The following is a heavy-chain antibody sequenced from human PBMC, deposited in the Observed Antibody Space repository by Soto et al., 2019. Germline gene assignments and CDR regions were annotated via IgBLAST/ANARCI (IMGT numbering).Heavy chain of an antibody. J-gene: IGHJ4*02. V-gene: IGHV5-10-1*01. Sequence: GESLKISCNGSGYSFTSYWISWVRQMPGKGLEWMGRIDPSDSYTNYSPSFQGHVTISADKSISTAYLQWSSLKASDTAMYYCARHVVTTASFDYWGQGTLVTVSS. CDR3: ARHVVTTASFDY. CDR1: GYSFTSYW. CDR2: IDPSDSYT. D-gene: IGHD2-21*02.